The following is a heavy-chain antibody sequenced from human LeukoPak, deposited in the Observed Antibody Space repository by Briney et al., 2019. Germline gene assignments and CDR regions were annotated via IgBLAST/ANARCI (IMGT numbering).Heavy chain of an antibody. CDR1: GGSISSYY. D-gene: IGHD2-2*01. V-gene: IGHV4-59*12. J-gene: IGHJ4*02. CDR2: IYYSGST. CDR3: ARGGRYCSSTSCYFEDY. Sequence: PSETLSLTCTVSGGSISSYYWSWIRQPPGKGLEWIGYIYYSGSTNYNPSLKSRVTMSVDTSKNQFSLKLSSVTAADTAVYYCARGGRYCSSTSCYFEDYWGQGTLVTVSS.